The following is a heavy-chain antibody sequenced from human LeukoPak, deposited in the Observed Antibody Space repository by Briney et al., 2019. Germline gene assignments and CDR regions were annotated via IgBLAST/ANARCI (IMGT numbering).Heavy chain of an antibody. CDR1: GFTFNSYE. J-gene: IGHJ6*02. Sequence: GGSLRLSCAASGFTFNSYEMNWVRQAPGKGLEWVSYISSSGSTIYYADSVKGRFTISRDNAKNSLYLQMNSLRAEDTAVYYCARGDRSLLLWFGELGPMDVWGQGTTVTVSS. D-gene: IGHD3-10*01. CDR2: ISSSGSTI. CDR3: ARGDRSLLLWFGELGPMDV. V-gene: IGHV3-48*03.